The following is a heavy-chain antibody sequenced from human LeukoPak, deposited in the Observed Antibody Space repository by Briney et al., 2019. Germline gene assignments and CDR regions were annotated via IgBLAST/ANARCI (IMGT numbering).Heavy chain of an antibody. J-gene: IGHJ4*02. D-gene: IGHD4-23*01. CDR1: GFTVSSNY. CDR2: IYSGGST. Sequence: QSGGSLRLSCAASGFTVSSNYMSWVRQASGKGLEWVSVIYSGGSTYYADSVKGRFTISRDNSKNTLYLQMNSLRAEDTAVYYCARLRWLDYWGQGTLVTVSS. V-gene: IGHV3-66*04. CDR3: ARLRWLDY.